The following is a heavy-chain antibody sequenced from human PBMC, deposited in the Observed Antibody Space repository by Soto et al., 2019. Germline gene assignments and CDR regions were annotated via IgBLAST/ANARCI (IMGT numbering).Heavy chain of an antibody. Sequence: PSETLSLTCAVYGGSFSGYYWSWIRQPPGKGLEWIGEINHSGSTNYNPSLKSRVTISVDTSKNQFSLKLSSVTAADTAVYYCAGGSYYYGMDVWGQGTTVT. V-gene: IGHV4-34*01. CDR3: AGGSYYYGMDV. D-gene: IGHD3-16*01. CDR2: INHSGST. CDR1: GGSFSGYY. J-gene: IGHJ6*02.